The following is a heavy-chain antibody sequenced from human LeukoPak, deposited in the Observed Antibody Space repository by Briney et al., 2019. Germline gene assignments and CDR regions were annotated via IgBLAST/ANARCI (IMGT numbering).Heavy chain of an antibody. CDR3: AKDTGRSIDSLLRGYFDY. D-gene: IGHD2-15*01. CDR2: ISWNSGSI. V-gene: IGHV3-9*03. J-gene: IGHJ4*02. Sequence: LTGRSLRLSCTASGFTFDDYAMHWVRQAPGKGLEWVSGISWNSGSIGYADSVKGRFTISRDNAKKSLYLQMNSLRAEDMALYYCAKDTGRSIDSLLRGYFDYWGQGTLVTVSS. CDR1: GFTFDDYA.